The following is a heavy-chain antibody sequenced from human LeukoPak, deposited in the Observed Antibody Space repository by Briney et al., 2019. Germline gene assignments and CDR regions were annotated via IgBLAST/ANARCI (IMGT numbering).Heavy chain of an antibody. CDR2: IYYSGST. Sequence: SETLSLTCNVFGGSIRSSNYYRGWIRQPPGKGLEWIGSIYYSGSTYYNPSLKSRVTISVDTSNNQFSLKVRSATATDTAVYYCARLFYYDSSGPPSWGQGTLVTVSS. D-gene: IGHD3-22*01. CDR3: ARLFYYDSSGPPS. CDR1: GGSIRSSNYY. J-gene: IGHJ5*02. V-gene: IGHV4-39*01.